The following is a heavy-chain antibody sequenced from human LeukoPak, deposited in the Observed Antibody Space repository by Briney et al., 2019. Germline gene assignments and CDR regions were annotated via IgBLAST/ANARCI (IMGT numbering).Heavy chain of an antibody. CDR1: GFTVSSNY. D-gene: IGHD5-24*01. CDR3: ARGAGYNYPYYFDY. Sequence: GGSLRLSCAASGFTVSSNYMNWVRQAPGKGLEWVSVIYGGGNIYYADSVKGRFTISRDNSKNTLYLQMNSPRAEDTAVYYCARGAGYNYPYYFDYWGQGTLVTVSS. J-gene: IGHJ4*02. CDR2: IYGGGNI. V-gene: IGHV3-53*01.